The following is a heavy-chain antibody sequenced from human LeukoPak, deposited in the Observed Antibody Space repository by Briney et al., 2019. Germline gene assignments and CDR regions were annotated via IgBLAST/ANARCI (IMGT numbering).Heavy chain of an antibody. CDR3: ASPTLTIFGVVTLDAFDI. CDR1: GYTFEDYG. J-gene: IGHJ3*02. D-gene: IGHD3-3*01. CDR2: INRNGGIT. V-gene: IGHV3-20*04. Sequence: PGGSLRLSCAASGYTFEDYGMSWVRQAPGKGLEWVSGINRNGGITGYADSVKGRFTISRDNAKNSLYLQMNSLRAEDTAVYYCASPTLTIFGVVTLDAFDIWGQGTTVTVSS.